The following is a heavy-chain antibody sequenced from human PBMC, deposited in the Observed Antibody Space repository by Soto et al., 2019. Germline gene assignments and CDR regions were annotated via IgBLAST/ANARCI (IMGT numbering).Heavy chain of an antibody. CDR3: ASRRGIRNYYYGMDV. CDR2: IDPSDSYT. D-gene: IGHD3-10*01. J-gene: IGHJ6*02. V-gene: IGHV5-10-1*01. Sequence: ESLKISCKGSGYTFTDYWIGWVRQLPGKGLEWMGRIDPSDSYTNYSPSFQGHVTISADKSISTAYLQWSSLKASDTAMYYCASRRGIRNYYYGMDVWGQGTTVTVSS. CDR1: GYTFTDYW.